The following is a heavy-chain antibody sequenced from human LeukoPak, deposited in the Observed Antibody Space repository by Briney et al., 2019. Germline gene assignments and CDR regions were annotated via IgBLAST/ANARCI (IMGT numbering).Heavy chain of an antibody. V-gene: IGHV4-59*01. CDR3: ARAPRRVAAAGTEFDY. J-gene: IGHJ4*02. Sequence: GNAIYNPSLKSRVTISVDTSKNQLSLKLSSATVADTAVYYCARAPRRVAAAGTEFDYWGRGTLVTVSS. D-gene: IGHD6-13*01. CDR2: GNA.